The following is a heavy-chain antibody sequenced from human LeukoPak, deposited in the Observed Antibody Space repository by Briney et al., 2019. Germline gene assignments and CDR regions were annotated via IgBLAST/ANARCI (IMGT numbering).Heavy chain of an antibody. CDR1: GFTFTSSA. V-gene: IGHV1-58*02. J-gene: IGHJ6*03. Sequence: SVKVSCKASGFTFTSSAMQWVRQARGQRLEWIGWIVAGSGNTNYAQKFQERVTITRDMSTRTAYMELSSPRSEDTAVYYCAASYSHYYYYMDVWGKGTTVTVSS. D-gene: IGHD1-26*01. CDR2: IVAGSGNT. CDR3: AASYSHYYYYMDV.